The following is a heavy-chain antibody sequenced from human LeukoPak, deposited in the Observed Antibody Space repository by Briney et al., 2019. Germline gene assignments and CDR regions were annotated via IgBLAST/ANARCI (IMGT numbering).Heavy chain of an antibody. J-gene: IGHJ4*02. CDR2: IWYDGSNK. D-gene: IGHD3-16*01. Sequence: SGGSLRLSCAASGFTFSSYGMHWVRQAPGKGLEWVAVIWYDGSNKYYADSVKGRFTISRDNSKNTLYLQMNSLRAEDTAVYYCARGGRSYSRDAFDIWGQGTLVTVSS. CDR3: ARGGRSYSRDAFDI. V-gene: IGHV3-33*01. CDR1: GFTFSSYG.